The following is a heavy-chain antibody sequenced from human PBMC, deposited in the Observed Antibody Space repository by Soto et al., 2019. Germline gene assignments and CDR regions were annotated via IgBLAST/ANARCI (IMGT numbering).Heavy chain of an antibody. D-gene: IGHD6-19*01. J-gene: IGHJ4*02. CDR2: INHSGST. V-gene: IGHV4-34*01. Sequence: SETLSLTCAVYGGSFSGYYWSWIRQPPGKGLEWIGEINHSGSTNYNPSLKSRVTISVDTSKNQFSLKLSSVTAADTAVYYCAFIGYRAVAGTCGDWGPGTLVTVSS. CDR3: AFIGYRAVAGTCGD. CDR1: GGSFSGYY.